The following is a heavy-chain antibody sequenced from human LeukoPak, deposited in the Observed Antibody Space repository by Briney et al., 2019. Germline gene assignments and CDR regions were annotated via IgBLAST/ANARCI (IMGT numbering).Heavy chain of an antibody. CDR3: ARDSGGLVDY. CDR2: ISSSGSTI. J-gene: IGHJ4*02. Sequence: GGSLRLSCAASGFTFSSYEMNWVRQALGKGLEWVSYISSSGSTIYYADSVKGRFTNSRDNAKNSLYLQMNSLRAEDTAVYYCARDSGGLVDYWGQGTLVTVSS. CDR1: GFTFSSYE. D-gene: IGHD3-10*01. V-gene: IGHV3-48*03.